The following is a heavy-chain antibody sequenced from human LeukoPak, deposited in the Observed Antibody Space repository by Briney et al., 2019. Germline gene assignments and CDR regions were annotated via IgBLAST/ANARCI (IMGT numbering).Heavy chain of an antibody. J-gene: IGHJ3*02. CDR2: ISYDGSNK. CDR3: ARGWGDAFDI. V-gene: IGHV3-30-3*01. Sequence: GGSLRLSCAAPGFTFSSYAMHWVRQAPGKGLEWVAVISYDGSNKYYADSVKGRFTISRDNSKNTLYLQMNSLRAEDTAVYYCARGWGDAFDIWGQGTMVTVS. D-gene: IGHD3-16*01. CDR1: GFTFSSYA.